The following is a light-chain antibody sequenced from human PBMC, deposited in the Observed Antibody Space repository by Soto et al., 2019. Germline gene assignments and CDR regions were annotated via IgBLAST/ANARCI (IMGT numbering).Light chain of an antibody. V-gene: IGLV2-11*01. J-gene: IGLJ1*01. CDR1: SSDVGGYNY. CDR3: CSYAGSYSYV. Sequence: QSALTQPHSVSGSPGQSVAISCTGTSSDVGGYNYVSWYQQHPGKAPKLMIYDGSKRPSGVPDRFSGSKSGNTASLTISGLQAEDEADYYCCSYAGSYSYVLGTGTKLTVL. CDR2: DGS.